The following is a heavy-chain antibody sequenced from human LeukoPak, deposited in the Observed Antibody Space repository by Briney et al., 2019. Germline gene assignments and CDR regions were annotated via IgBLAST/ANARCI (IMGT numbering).Heavy chain of an antibody. CDR3: ARDLGYCSSTSCQAAFDI. CDR2: ISSSSSYI. V-gene: IGHV3-21*01. Sequence: GGSLRLSCAASGFTFSSYSTNWVRQAPGKGLEWVSSISSSSSYIYYADSVKGRFTISRDNAKNSLYPQMNSLRAEDTAVYYCARDLGYCSSTSCQAAFDIWGQGTMVTVSS. J-gene: IGHJ3*02. CDR1: GFTFSSYS. D-gene: IGHD2-2*01.